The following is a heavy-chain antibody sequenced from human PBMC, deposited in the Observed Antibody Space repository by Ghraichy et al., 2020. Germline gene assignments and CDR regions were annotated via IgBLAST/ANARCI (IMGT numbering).Heavy chain of an antibody. CDR2: INPNSGDT. J-gene: IGHJ6*02. CDR3: ARDPCSSTRCYVVDV. D-gene: IGHD2-2*01. Sequence: ASVKVSCKASGYTFTGYYVHWVRQAPGQGLEWMGWINPNSGDTNYAQKFQGRVTMTSDTSISTAYMELSRLTSDDTAVYYCARDPCSSTRCYVVDVWGQGTTVTVSS. V-gene: IGHV1-2*02. CDR1: GYTFTGYY.